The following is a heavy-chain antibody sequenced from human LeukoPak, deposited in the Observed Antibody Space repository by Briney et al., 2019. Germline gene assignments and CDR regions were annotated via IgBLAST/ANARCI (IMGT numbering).Heavy chain of an antibody. V-gene: IGHV1-2*02. CDR1: GYTFTAYY. Sequence: ASVTVSCKASGYTFTAYYMHWVRQAPGQGLEWMGWINPNSGGTNYAQKFQGRVTMTRDTSISTAHMELRRLRSDDTAVYYCARDAVTTKADVWGRGTTVTVSS. D-gene: IGHD4-17*01. J-gene: IGHJ6*02. CDR3: ARDAVTTKADV. CDR2: INPNSGGT.